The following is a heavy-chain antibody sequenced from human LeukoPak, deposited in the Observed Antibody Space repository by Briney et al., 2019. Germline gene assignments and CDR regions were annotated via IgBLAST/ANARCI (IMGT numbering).Heavy chain of an antibody. V-gene: IGHV4-30-4*01. CDR2: IYYSGST. J-gene: IGHJ6*03. Sequence: SETLSLTCTVSGGSISSGDYYWSWIRQPPGKGLEWIGYIYYSGSTYYNPSLKSRVTISVDTSKNQFSLKLSSVTAADTAVYYCARHRRVYYYYMDVWGKGTTVTVSS. CDR3: ARHRRVYYYYMDV. CDR1: GGSISSGDYY.